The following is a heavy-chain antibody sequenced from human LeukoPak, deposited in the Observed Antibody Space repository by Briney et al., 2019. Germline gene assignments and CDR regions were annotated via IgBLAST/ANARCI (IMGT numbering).Heavy chain of an antibody. J-gene: IGHJ4*02. V-gene: IGHV4-30-2*01. CDR2: IYHSGST. CDR1: GGSISSGGYS. D-gene: IGHD3-22*01. CDR3: ASSLSRYYYDSSGYAFDY. Sequence: SQTLSLTCAVSGGSISSGGYSWHWIRQPPGKGLEWIGYIYHSGSTYYNPSLKSRVTISVDRSKNQFSLKLSSVTAADTAVYYCASSLSRYYYDSSGYAFDYWGQGTLVTVSS.